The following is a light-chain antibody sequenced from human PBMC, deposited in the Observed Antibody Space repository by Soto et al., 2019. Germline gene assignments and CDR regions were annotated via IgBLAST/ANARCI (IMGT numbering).Light chain of an antibody. CDR1: SSNIGSNS. Sequence: QSVLTQPPSASGTPGQRVTISCSGSSSNIGSNSVYWYQQFPGTAPKLLIYRNNQRPSGVPDRFSGSKSGTSASLAISGLPSEDEADYYCAAWDDSLSGWVFGGGTKLTVL. V-gene: IGLV1-47*01. CDR2: RNN. J-gene: IGLJ3*02. CDR3: AAWDDSLSGWV.